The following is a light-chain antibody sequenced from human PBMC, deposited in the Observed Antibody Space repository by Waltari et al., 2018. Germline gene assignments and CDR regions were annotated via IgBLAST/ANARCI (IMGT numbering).Light chain of an antibody. CDR1: ASNIGAGFD. CDR3: QSYDFSMSAL. V-gene: IGLV1-40*01. CDR2: GFP. Sequence: QSVLTQPPSVSGAPGQRVTISCTGSASNIGAGFDVPWHQHFPGTAPKLLIYGFPNRPAGVPERFSGSQSGTSASLAITGLHAEDEADYYCQSYDFSMSALFGGGTKLTVL. J-gene: IGLJ3*02.